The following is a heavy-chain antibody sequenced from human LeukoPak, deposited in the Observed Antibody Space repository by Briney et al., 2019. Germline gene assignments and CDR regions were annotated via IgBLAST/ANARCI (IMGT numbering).Heavy chain of an antibody. CDR1: GYTFTSYD. J-gene: IGHJ4*02. D-gene: IGHD6-19*01. CDR3: ARVPQGIVAVAGRGLDYFDY. CDR2: MNPNSGNT. Sequence: ASVKVSCKASGYTFTSYDINWVRQATGQGLEWMGWMNPNSGNTGYARKFLGRVTMTRNTSISTAYMELSSLRSEDTAVYYCARVPQGIVAVAGRGLDYFDYWGQGTLVTVSS. V-gene: IGHV1-8*01.